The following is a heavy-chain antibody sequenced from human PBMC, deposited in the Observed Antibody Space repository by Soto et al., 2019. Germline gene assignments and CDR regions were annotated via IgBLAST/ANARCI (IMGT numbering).Heavy chain of an antibody. V-gene: IGHV4-34*01. J-gene: IGHJ5*02. CDR2: INHSGST. D-gene: IGHD4-4*01. Sequence: QVQLQQWGAGLLKPSETLSLTCAVYGGSFSAYYWSWIRQPPGKGLEWIGEINHSGSTNYNPSLKSRVTISVDTSKNQFSLKLSVTAADTAVYYCASRNDYSNSNWFDPWGQGTLVTVSS. CDR1: GGSFSAYY. CDR3: ASRNDYSNSNWFDP.